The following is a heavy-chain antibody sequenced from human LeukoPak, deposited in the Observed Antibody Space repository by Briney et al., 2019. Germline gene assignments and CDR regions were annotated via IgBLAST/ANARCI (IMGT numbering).Heavy chain of an antibody. J-gene: IGHJ4*02. V-gene: IGHV1-18*01. CDR2: ISAYNGNT. CDR1: GYTFTSYG. D-gene: IGHD3-22*01. Sequence: GASVKVSCKASGYTFTSYGISWVRQAPGQGLEWMGWISAYNGNTNYAQKLQGRVTMTTDTSTSTAYMELRSLRSDDTAVYYCAREGVKYYYDSSGYYDPSVFDYWGQGTLVTVSS. CDR3: AREGVKYYYDSSGYYDPSVFDY.